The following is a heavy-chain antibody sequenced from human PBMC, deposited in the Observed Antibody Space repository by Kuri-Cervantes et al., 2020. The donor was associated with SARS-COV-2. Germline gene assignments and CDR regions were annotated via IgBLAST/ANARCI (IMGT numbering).Heavy chain of an antibody. D-gene: IGHD6-19*01. Sequence: SETLSLTCTVSGGSISSYYWGWIRQPPGKGLEWIGSIYYSGTTNYNPSLKSRVTISVDTSKNQFSLKLSSVTAADTAMYFCARGNGAVATSGYWYFDLWGRGTLVTVSS. CDR1: GGSISSYY. J-gene: IGHJ2*01. CDR3: ARGNGAVATSGYWYFDL. V-gene: IGHV4-59*01. CDR2: IYYSGTT.